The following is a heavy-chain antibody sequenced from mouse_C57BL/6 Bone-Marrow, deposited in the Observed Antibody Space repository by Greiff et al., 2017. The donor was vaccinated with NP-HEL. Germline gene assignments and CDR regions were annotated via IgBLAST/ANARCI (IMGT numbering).Heavy chain of an antibody. V-gene: IGHV1-81*01. Sequence: QVQLQQSGAALARPGASVKLSCKASGYTFTSYGISWVKQRTGQGLEWIGEIYPRSGNTYYNEKFKGKATLTADKSSSTAYMELRSLTSEDSAVYFCARWGYPPWFAYWGQGTLVTVSA. J-gene: IGHJ3*01. CDR2: IYPRSGNT. CDR1: GYTFTSYG. CDR3: ARWGYPPWFAY.